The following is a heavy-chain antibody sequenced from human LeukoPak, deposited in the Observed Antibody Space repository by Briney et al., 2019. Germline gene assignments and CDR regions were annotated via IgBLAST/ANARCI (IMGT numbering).Heavy chain of an antibody. J-gene: IGHJ4*02. CDR3: AKDRGSYRGFDY. CDR1: GFTFSSYS. Sequence: GGSLRLSCAASGFTFSSYSMNWVRQAPGKGLEWVSSISSSSSYIYYADSVKGRFTISRDNSKNTLYLQMNSLRAEDTAVYYCAKDRGSYRGFDYWGQGTLVTVSS. CDR2: ISSSSSYI. D-gene: IGHD1-26*01. V-gene: IGHV3-21*01.